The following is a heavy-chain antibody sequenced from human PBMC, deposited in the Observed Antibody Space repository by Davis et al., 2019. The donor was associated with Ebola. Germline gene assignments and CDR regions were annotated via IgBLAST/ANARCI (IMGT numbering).Heavy chain of an antibody. CDR1: GFTFSSYA. CDR2: ISYDGSNK. V-gene: IGHV3-30-3*01. J-gene: IGHJ4*02. CDR3: AKGSLWFGELTAYYFDY. D-gene: IGHD3-10*01. Sequence: PGGSLRLSCAASGFTFSSYAMHWVRQAPGKGLEWVAVISYDGSNKYYADSVKGRFTISRDNSKNTLYLQMNSLRAEDTAVYYCAKGSLWFGELTAYYFDYWGQGTLVTVSS.